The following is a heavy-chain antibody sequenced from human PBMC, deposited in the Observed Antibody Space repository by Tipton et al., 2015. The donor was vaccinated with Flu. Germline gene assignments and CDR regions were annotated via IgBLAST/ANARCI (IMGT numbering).Heavy chain of an antibody. CDR2: IFATGTA. Sequence: GEALGTHYWTWFRQPAGERLEWIGRIFATGTAIYSPSLRSRVTMSVDTSKNQFSLNLTSVTAADTAVYYCARLPRHYGDYPLDYWGPGIMVTVSS. CDR1: GEALGTHY. V-gene: IGHV4-4*07. CDR3: ARLPRHYGDYPLDY. D-gene: IGHD4-17*01. J-gene: IGHJ4*01.